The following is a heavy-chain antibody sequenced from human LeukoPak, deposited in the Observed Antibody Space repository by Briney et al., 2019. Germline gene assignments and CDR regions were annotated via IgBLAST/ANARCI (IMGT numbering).Heavy chain of an antibody. Sequence: PGGSLRLSCVTSGFTFSDYALSWVRQAPGKGLDWVAVISGSGDRTHYADSVMGRFTISRDNSKNTVYLQLNSLRTDDTAVYYCAKDPHIVVVTALFDYWGQGALVTVSS. CDR3: AKDPHIVVVTALFDY. CDR2: ISGSGDRT. V-gene: IGHV3-23*01. CDR1: GFTFSDYA. D-gene: IGHD2-21*02. J-gene: IGHJ4*02.